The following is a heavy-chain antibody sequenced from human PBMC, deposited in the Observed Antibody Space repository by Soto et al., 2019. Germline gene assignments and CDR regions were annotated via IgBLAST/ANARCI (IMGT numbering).Heavy chain of an antibody. V-gene: IGHV1-2*02. CDR1: GYTFTGYY. CDR2: INPNSGGT. CDR3: ARAGPHIVVVVAADANGQFDY. J-gene: IGHJ4*02. D-gene: IGHD2-15*01. Sequence: EASVKVSCKASGYTFTGYYMHWVRQAHGQGLEWMGWINPNSGGTNYAQKFQGRVTMTRDTSISTAYMELSRLRSDDTAVYYCARAGPHIVVVVAADANGQFDYWGQGTLVTVSS.